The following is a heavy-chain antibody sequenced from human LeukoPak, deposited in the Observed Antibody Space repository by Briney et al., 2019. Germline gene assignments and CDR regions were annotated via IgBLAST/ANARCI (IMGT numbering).Heavy chain of an antibody. CDR1: GFTFSSYG. Sequence: GGSLRLSCAASGFTFSSYGMHWVRQAPGKGLEWVAVIWYDGSNKYYADSVKGRFTISRDNSKNTLYLQMNSLRAEDTAAYYCARDGIAAALEVLAYWGQGTLVTVSS. D-gene: IGHD6-13*01. CDR3: ARDGIAAALEVLAY. CDR2: IWYDGSNK. J-gene: IGHJ4*02. V-gene: IGHV3-33*01.